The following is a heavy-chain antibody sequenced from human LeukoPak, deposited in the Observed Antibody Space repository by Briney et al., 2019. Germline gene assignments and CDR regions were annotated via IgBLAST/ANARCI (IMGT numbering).Heavy chain of an antibody. V-gene: IGHV3-7*01. Sequence: GGSLRLSCAASGFTFSSYWMSWVRQAPGKGLEWVANIKQDGSEKYYVDSVKGRFTISRDNAKNSLYLQMNSLRAEDTAVYYCARVHGSGSYYNYFDYWGQGTLVTVSS. CDR1: GFTFSSYW. CDR2: IKQDGSEK. D-gene: IGHD3-10*01. J-gene: IGHJ4*02. CDR3: ARVHGSGSYYNYFDY.